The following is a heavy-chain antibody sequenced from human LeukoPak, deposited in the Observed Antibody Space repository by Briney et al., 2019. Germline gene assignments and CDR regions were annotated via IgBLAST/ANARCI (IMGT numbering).Heavy chain of an antibody. CDR3: ARAGSYRLTTTL. CDR1: GGSIGPYY. V-gene: IGHV4-59*01. Sequence: SETLSLTCAVSGGSIGPYYWMWIRQPPGKGLEWIGYISYSGSTSFNPSLKSRVTISLDTSTNQVSLKLSSVTAADTAVYYCARAGSYRLTTTLWGQGTLVTVSS. CDR2: ISYSGST. D-gene: IGHD4-17*01. J-gene: IGHJ4*02.